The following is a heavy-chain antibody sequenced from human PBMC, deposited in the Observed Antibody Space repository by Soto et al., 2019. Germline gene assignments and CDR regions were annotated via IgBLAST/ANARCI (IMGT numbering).Heavy chain of an antibody. D-gene: IGHD3-3*01. CDR2: INPNSGGT. CDR1: GYTFTGYY. J-gene: IGHJ4*02. Sequence: GASVKVSCKASGYTFTGYYMHWVRQAPGQGLEWMGWINPNSGGTNYAQKFQGWVTMTRDTSISTAYMELSRLRSNDTAVYYCARAERTYYDFWSGYEYYFDYWGQGTLVTVSS. CDR3: ARAERTYYDFWSGYEYYFDY. V-gene: IGHV1-2*04.